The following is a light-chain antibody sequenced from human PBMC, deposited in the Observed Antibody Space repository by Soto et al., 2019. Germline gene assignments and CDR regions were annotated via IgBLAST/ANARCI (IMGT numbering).Light chain of an antibody. Sequence: QSVLTQSPSVSGAPRQSVNISCSGKNSNIGSNAVHWYQQLPGKAPKLLMYYNDMLPSGVSDRFSGSKSGTSASLAISGLQSEDKGDSYCATWDDRLTAWVFGGGTKLTVL. CDR2: YND. CDR1: NSNIGSNA. CDR3: ATWDDRLTAWV. J-gene: IGLJ3*02. V-gene: IGLV1-36*01.